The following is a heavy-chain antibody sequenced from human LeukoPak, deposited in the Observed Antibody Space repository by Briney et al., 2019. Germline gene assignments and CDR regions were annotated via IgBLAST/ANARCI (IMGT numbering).Heavy chain of an antibody. D-gene: IGHD3-10*01. J-gene: IGHJ4*02. CDR3: ARDSDPSLSYSGSYRNSFFDY. CDR1: GGSISSGGYY. Sequence: PSETLSLTCTVSGGSISSGGYYWGWIRQPPGKGLEWIGCIYYSGSTYYNPSLKSRVTILVDTSKNQFSLKLSSVTAADTAVYYCARDSDPSLSYSGSYRNSFFDYWGQGTLVTVSS. CDR2: IYYSGST. V-gene: IGHV4-30-4*02.